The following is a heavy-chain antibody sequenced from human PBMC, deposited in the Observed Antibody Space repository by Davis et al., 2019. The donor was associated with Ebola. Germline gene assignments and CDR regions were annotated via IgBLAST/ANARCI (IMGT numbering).Heavy chain of an antibody. CDR3: ARASFGYNSGWYADY. CDR1: GFTLTKYA. V-gene: IGHV1-3*01. D-gene: IGHD6-19*01. J-gene: IGHJ4*02. Sequence: ASVKVSCKASGFTLTKYAIHWVRQAPGQRLEWMGWVHVGNGNTKYSQRFQGRVTITTDTSASTVYLDLTSLRSEATAVFYCARASFGYNSGWYADYWGPGSLVTVSS. CDR2: VHVGNGNT.